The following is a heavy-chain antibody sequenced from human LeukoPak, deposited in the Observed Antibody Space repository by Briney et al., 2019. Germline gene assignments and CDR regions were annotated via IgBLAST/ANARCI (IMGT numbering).Heavy chain of an antibody. Sequence: SVKVSCKASGYPFTSYDINWVRQATGQGLEWMGWMNPNSGNTGYPQKFQGRVTMTRNTSISTAYMELSSLRSEDTAVYYCARVRGVRGVNTYNWFDPWGQGTLVTASS. D-gene: IGHD3-10*01. V-gene: IGHV1-8*01. CDR1: GYPFTSYD. J-gene: IGHJ5*02. CDR3: ARVRGVRGVNTYNWFDP. CDR2: MNPNSGNT.